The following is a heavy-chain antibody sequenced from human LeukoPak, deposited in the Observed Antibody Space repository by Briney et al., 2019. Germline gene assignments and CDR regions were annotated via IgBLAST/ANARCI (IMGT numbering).Heavy chain of an antibody. V-gene: IGHV3-33*01. CDR1: GFTFSSYG. CDR3: ARDTGDDY. J-gene: IGHJ4*02. CDR2: IWYDGSNK. Sequence: GGSLRLSCAASGFTFSSYGMHWVRQAPGKGLEWVAVIWYDGSNKYYADSVKGRFTISRDNAKNSLYLQMNSLRDEDTAVYYCARDTGDDYWGQGTLVTVSS. D-gene: IGHD3-16*01.